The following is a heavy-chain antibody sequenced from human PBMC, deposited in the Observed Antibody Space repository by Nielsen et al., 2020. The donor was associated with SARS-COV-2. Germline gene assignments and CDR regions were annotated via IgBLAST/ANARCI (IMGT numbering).Heavy chain of an antibody. J-gene: IGHJ5*02. CDR3: ARDNVGTRGYNWFDP. CDR2: IYYSGST. CDR1: GGSISSYY. Sequence: SETLSLTCTVSGGSISSYYWSWIRQPPGKGLEWIGYIYYSGSTNYNPSLKSRVTISVDTSKNQFSLKVSSVTAADTAVYYCARDNVGTRGYNWFDPWGQGTLVTVSS. D-gene: IGHD1-1*01. V-gene: IGHV4-59*12.